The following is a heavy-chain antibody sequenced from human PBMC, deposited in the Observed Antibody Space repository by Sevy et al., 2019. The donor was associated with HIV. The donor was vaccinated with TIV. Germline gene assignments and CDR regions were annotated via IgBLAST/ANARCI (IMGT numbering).Heavy chain of an antibody. CDR2: ISGSGIST. J-gene: IGHJ4*02. CDR3: AKGIGYSGYETDY. Sequence: GGSLRLSCAASGFTFSSYAMSWVRQAPGKGLEWVSAISGSGISTYYADSVKGRFTISRDNSKNTLYLQMNNLRAEVTAVFYCAKGIGYSGYETDYWGQGTLVTVSS. V-gene: IGHV3-23*01. D-gene: IGHD5-12*01. CDR1: GFTFSSYA.